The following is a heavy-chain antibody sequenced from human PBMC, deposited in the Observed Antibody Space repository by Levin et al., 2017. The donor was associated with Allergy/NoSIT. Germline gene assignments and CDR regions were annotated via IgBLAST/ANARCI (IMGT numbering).Heavy chain of an antibody. D-gene: IGHD2-15*01. V-gene: IGHV4-39*07. J-gene: IGHJ4*02. CDR3: ARDPVGQGY. Sequence: SQTLSLTCLVSGGSISSGSRYWDWIRQSPGKGLEWIGSFHYSSSGSTYYTPSLKSRVTISGDTSKNQFSLQLRSVTAADTAVDYCARDPVGQGYWGQGTLVTVSS. CDR1: GGSISSGSRY. CDR2: FHYSSSGST.